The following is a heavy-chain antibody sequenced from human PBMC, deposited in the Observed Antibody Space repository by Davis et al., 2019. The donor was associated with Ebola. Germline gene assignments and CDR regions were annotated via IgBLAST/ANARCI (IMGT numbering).Heavy chain of an antibody. CDR1: GGSFSSYY. D-gene: IGHD3-3*01. J-gene: IGHJ5*02. Sequence: PSETLSLTCAVYGGSFSSYYWGWIRQPPGKGLEWIGSIYYSGSTYYNPSLKSRVTISVDTSKNQFSLKLSSVTAADTAVYYCARLRFFGNWFDPWGQGTLVTVSS. CDR3: ARLRFFGNWFDP. CDR2: IYYSGST. V-gene: IGHV4-39*01.